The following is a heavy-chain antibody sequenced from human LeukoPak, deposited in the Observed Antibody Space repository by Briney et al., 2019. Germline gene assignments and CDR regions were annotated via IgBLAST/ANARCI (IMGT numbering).Heavy chain of an antibody. Sequence: SETLSLTCTVSGDSISSYYWSWIRQPPGKGLEWIGYIYYSGSTNYNPSLKSRVTISVDTSKNQFSLKLSSVTAADTAVYYCARERERDVLYYWGQGILVTVSS. V-gene: IGHV4-59*12. CDR2: IYYSGST. J-gene: IGHJ4*02. CDR3: ARERERDVLYY. CDR1: GDSISSYY. D-gene: IGHD3-10*01.